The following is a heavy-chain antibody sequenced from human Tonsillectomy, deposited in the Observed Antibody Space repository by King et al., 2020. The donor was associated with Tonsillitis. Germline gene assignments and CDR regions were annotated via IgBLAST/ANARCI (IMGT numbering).Heavy chain of an antibody. D-gene: IGHD2-15*01. CDR2: ISYDGSNK. J-gene: IGHJ4*02. Sequence: VQLVESGGGVVQPGRSLRLSCAASGFTFSSYGMHWVRQAPGKGLEWVAVISYDGSNKYYADSVKGRFTISRDNSKNTLYLQMNSLRAEDTAVYYCAKDYAEVVGLDYFDYWGQGTLVTVSS. CDR3: AKDYAEVVGLDYFDY. CDR1: GFTFSSYG. V-gene: IGHV3-30*18.